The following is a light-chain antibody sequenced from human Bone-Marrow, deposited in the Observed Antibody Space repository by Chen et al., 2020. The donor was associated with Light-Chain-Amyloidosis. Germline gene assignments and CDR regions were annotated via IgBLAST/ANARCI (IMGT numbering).Light chain of an antibody. Sequence: QSALSQPASVSGSPGQSFTISCTGTSSDVGGDNHVSWYQQHPDKAPKLMIYEVTHRPSWVPDRFSGSKSDNTASLTISGLQTEDEADYFCSSYTITNTLVFGSGTRVTVL. CDR3: SSYTITNTLV. J-gene: IGLJ1*01. CDR2: EVT. CDR1: SSDVGGDNH. V-gene: IGLV2-14*01.